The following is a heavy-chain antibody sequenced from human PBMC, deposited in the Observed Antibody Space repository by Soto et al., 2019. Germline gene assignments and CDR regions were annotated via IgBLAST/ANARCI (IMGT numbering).Heavy chain of an antibody. CDR1: GGSISSYY. J-gene: IGHJ1*01. D-gene: IGHD3-22*01. CDR2: IYYSGST. V-gene: IGHV4-59*01. Sequence: SETLSLPCTVSGGSISSYYWSWIRQPPGKGLEWIGYIYYSGSTNYNPSLKSRVTVSVDTSKNQFSLKLSSVTAADTAVYYCARVSVVTNAEYFQHWGQGTLVTVSS. CDR3: ARVSVVTNAEYFQH.